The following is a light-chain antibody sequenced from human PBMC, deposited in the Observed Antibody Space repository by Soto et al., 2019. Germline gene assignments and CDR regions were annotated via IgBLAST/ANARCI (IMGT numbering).Light chain of an antibody. CDR3: SSYTSSSKV. J-gene: IGLJ2*01. Sequence: QSVLTQPASVSVSPGQSITISCTGTSSDVGGYNYVSWYQQHPGKAPKLMIYEVSNRPSGVSNRFSGSKSGNTASLTISGLQAEDEADYYCSSYTSSSKVFGGGTKVTVL. V-gene: IGLV2-14*01. CDR2: EVS. CDR1: SSDVGGYNY.